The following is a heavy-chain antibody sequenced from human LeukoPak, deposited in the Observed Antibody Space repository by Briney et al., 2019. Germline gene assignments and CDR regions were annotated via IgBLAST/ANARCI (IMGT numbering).Heavy chain of an antibody. D-gene: IGHD3-10*01. CDR3: ARVNYGSGSHPAFDI. J-gene: IGHJ3*02. Sequence: GGSLRLSCAASGFTFSSYWMHWVRQAPGKGLVWVSRINSDGSSTSYADSVKGRFTISRDNAKNTLYLQMNSLRAEDTAVYYCARVNYGSGSHPAFDIWGQGTMVTVSS. V-gene: IGHV3-74*01. CDR2: INSDGSST. CDR1: GFTFSSYW.